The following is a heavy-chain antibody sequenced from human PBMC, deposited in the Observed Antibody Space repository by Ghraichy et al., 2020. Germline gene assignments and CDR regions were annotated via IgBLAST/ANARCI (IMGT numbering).Heavy chain of an antibody. CDR3: AKLYYYGSGRGADY. CDR1: GFIFRGYA. D-gene: IGHD3-10*01. CDR2: FSATDNST. J-gene: IGHJ4*02. Sequence: ETLSLTCAASGFIFRGYAMSWVRQAPGKGLEWVSSFSATDNSTSYAESVKGRFTISRDNSKNTVYLQMHSLRVEDTAVYYCAKLYYYGSGRGADYWGQGTLVTVSS. V-gene: IGHV3-23*01.